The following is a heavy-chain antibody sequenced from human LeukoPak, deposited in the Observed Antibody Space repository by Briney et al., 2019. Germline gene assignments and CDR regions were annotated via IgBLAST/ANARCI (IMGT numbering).Heavy chain of an antibody. J-gene: IGHJ4*02. CDR1: GGPISSYY. V-gene: IGHV4-59*01. CDR3: ARENPSGYYNRPIDY. Sequence: SETLSLTCTVSGGPISSYYWSWIRQPPGKGLEWIGYIYYSGSTNYNPSLKSRVTMSVDTSKNQFSLKLSSVTAADTAIYYCARENPSGYYNRPIDYWGQGTLVTVSS. D-gene: IGHD3-22*01. CDR2: IYYSGST.